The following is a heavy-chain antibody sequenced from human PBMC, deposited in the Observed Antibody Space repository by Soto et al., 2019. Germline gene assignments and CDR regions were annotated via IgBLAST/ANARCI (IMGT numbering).Heavy chain of an antibody. CDR1: EFTISSYA. CDR2: ISYDGSSK. CDR3: ARDAVAMDY. D-gene: IGHD6-19*01. V-gene: IGHV3-30-3*01. Sequence: GGSLRLSCAASEFTISSYAIHWVRQAPGKGLEWVAVISYDGSSKYNSDSVKGPFTISRDKSKNTVYLQMHSLTVEDTAVYYCARDAVAMDYWGRGTRVTVPS. J-gene: IGHJ4*02.